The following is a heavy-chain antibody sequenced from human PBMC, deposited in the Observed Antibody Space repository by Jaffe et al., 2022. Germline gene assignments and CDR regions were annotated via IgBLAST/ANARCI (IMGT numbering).Heavy chain of an antibody. J-gene: IGHJ4*02. D-gene: IGHD4-17*01. CDR1: GFSFDDYA. Sequence: EVQLVESGGGLVQPGRSLRLSCAASGFSFDDYAMHWVRQAPGKGLEWVSGITWNSGSIDYADSVKGRFTISRDNAKNSLYLQMNSLRAEDTALYYCAKDRRATVTTGYFDYWGQGTLVTVSS. CDR3: AKDRRATVTTGYFDY. V-gene: IGHV3-9*01. CDR2: ITWNSGSI.